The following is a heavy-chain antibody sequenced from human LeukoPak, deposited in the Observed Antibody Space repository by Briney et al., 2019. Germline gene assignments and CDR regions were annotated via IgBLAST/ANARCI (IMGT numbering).Heavy chain of an antibody. CDR1: GFTFDVYT. D-gene: IGHD2-2*01. CDR3: AKDFCGRSPRSSTSCLSYYYYMDV. CDR2: IIWDGGST. V-gene: IGHV3-43*01. Sequence: PGGPLRLPCAASGFTFDVYTMHWVRQAPGKGLEWVSLIIWDGGSTYYADSVKGRFTISRDNSKNSLYLQMNSLRTEDTALYYCAKDFCGRSPRSSTSCLSYYYYMDVWGKGTTVTVSS. J-gene: IGHJ6*03.